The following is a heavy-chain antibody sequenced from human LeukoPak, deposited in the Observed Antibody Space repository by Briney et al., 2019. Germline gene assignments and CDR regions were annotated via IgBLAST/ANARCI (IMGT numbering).Heavy chain of an antibody. CDR1: GFTFSSYS. CDR2: ISSGGSTI. V-gene: IGHV3-48*01. J-gene: IGHJ6*02. Sequence: PGGSLRLSCAGSGFTFSSYSMNWVRQAPGKGLEWVSYISSGGSTIYYAGSVKGRFTISRDNAKKSLYLQMNGLRAEDTAVYYCVRDDTGTDQNYYGMDVWGQGTTVTVSS. CDR3: VRDDTGTDQNYYGMDV. D-gene: IGHD1/OR15-1a*01.